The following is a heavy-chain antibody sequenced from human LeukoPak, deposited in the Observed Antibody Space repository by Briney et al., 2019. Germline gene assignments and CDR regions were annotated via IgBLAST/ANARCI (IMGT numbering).Heavy chain of an antibody. CDR2: IGTSGSYM. J-gene: IGHJ3*02. CDR1: GFAFSGDN. CDR3: ARDRAIDIRAYDI. Sequence: GGSLRLSCAASGFAFSGDNMNWVRQAPGKGLEWVSFIGTSGSYMKYADSVKGRFTISRDNAKNSLYLQMNSLRAEDTAMYFCARDRAIDIRAYDIWGQGTMVTVSS. D-gene: IGHD5-12*01. V-gene: IGHV3-21*01.